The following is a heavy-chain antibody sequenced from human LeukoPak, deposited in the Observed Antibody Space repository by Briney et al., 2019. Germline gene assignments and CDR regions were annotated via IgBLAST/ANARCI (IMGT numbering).Heavy chain of an antibody. J-gene: IGHJ6*02. CDR1: GFTFSSYA. V-gene: IGHV3-23*01. D-gene: IGHD3-9*01. CDR2: ISGSGGST. Sequence: GGSLRLSCAASGFTFSSYAMSWVRQAPGKGLEWVSAISGSGGSTYYADSVKGRFTISRDNSKNTLNLQMNSLRAEDTAVYYCAKNYDILTGQFYYYYGMDVWGQGTTVTVSS. CDR3: AKNYDILTGQFYYYYGMDV.